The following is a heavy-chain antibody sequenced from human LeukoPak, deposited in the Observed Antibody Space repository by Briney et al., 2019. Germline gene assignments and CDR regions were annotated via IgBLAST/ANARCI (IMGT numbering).Heavy chain of an antibody. J-gene: IGHJ6*02. D-gene: IGHD1-26*01. CDR3: AKGKWDGYYFYYIMDV. V-gene: IGHV3-23*01. Sequence: GGSLRLSCAASGFTFSSYAMSWVRQAPGKGLEWVSAISGSGGSTYYADSVKGRFTISRDDSKNMLYLQMNSLRADDTAVYYCAKGKWDGYYFYYIMDVWGQGTTVTVSS. CDR1: GFTFSSYA. CDR2: ISGSGGST.